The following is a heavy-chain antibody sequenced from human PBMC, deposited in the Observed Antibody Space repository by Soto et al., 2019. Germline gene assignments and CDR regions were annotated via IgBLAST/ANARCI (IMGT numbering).Heavy chain of an antibody. CDR1: GFSLSTSGVG. CDR3: APTYYYDSSGYYYVHP. D-gene: IGHD3-22*01. J-gene: IGHJ5*02. V-gene: IGHV2-5*02. CDR2: IYWDDDK. Sequence: SGPTLVNPTQTLTLTCTFSGFSLSTSGVGVGWIRQPPGKALEWLALIYWDDDKRYSPSLKSRLTITKDTSKNQVVLTMTNVDPVDTATYYCAPTYYYDSSGYYYVHPWGQGTLVTVSS.